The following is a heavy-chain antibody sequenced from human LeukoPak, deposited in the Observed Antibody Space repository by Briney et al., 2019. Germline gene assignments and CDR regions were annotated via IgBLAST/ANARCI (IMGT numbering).Heavy chain of an antibody. CDR3: AIDDSSSWRIGFDP. D-gene: IGHD6-13*01. Sequence: ASVKVSCKASGYTFTRYGISRVPQAPGQGREWMGWISAYNGNTNYAQKLQGRVTMTTDTSTSTAYMELRSLRSDDTAVYYCAIDDSSSWRIGFDPWGQGTLVTVSS. CDR1: GYTFTRYG. J-gene: IGHJ5*02. V-gene: IGHV1-18*01. CDR2: ISAYNGNT.